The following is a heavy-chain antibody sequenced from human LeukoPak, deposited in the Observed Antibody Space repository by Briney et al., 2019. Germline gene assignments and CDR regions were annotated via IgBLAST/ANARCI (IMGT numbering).Heavy chain of an antibody. J-gene: IGHJ4*02. D-gene: IGHD3-22*01. CDR3: ARDGTYYYDSSGYFGY. Sequence: GGSLRLSCADSGFTFSSYAMSWVRQAPGKGLEWVAFIRYDGSNKYYADSVKGRFTISRDNSKNSLYLQMNSLRAEDTAVYYCARDGTYYYDSSGYFGYWGQGTLVTVSS. V-gene: IGHV3-30*02. CDR1: GFTFSSYA. CDR2: IRYDGSNK.